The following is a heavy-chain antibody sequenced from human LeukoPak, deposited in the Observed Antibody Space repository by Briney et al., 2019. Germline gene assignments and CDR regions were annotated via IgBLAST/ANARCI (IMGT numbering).Heavy chain of an antibody. CDR2: FSGSGGST. D-gene: IGHD2/OR15-2a*01. Sequence: GGSLRLSCAASGFIFSNYAMSWVRQAPGKGLQWVSAFSGSGGSTYYADSVKGRFTISRDNSRNTLYLQMNSLRAEDAAVYYCARSGLSRFGFWGQGTLVTVSS. CDR1: GFIFSNYA. V-gene: IGHV3-23*01. CDR3: ARSGLSRFGF. J-gene: IGHJ4*02.